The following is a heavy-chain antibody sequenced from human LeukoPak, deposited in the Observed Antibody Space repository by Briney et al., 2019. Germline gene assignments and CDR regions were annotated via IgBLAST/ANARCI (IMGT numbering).Heavy chain of an antibody. Sequence: GGSLRLSCAASGFTVRRSYMNRVREAPGKGLEWVSVIYRDGTTYYAESVKVRFTISRDNSKNTLYLQMNSLRVEDTAVYYCARDQNAFDYWGQGTLVTVSS. J-gene: IGHJ4*02. CDR3: ARDQNAFDY. CDR2: IYRDGTT. V-gene: IGHV3-53*01. CDR1: GFTVRRSY.